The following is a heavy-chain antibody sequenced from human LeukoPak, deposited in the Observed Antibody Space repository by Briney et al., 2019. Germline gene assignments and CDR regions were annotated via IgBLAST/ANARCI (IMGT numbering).Heavy chain of an antibody. V-gene: IGHV1-69*13. CDR1: GGTFSSYA. Sequence: ASVKVSCKASGGTFSSYAISWVRQAPGQGLEWMGGIIPIFDTANCAQKFQGRVTITADESTSTAYMELSSLRSEDTAVYYCARGIDSSSWHRQKPTRINWFDPWGQGTLVTVSS. D-gene: IGHD6-13*01. CDR3: ARGIDSSSWHRQKPTRINWFDP. CDR2: IIPIFDTA. J-gene: IGHJ5*02.